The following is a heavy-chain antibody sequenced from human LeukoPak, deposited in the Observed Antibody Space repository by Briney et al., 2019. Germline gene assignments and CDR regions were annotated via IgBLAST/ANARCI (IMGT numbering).Heavy chain of an antibody. CDR3: AKDRGAGTIRYFDS. D-gene: IGHD1/OR15-1a*01. CDR1: GFTFSSYA. CDR2: ISGSGGST. V-gene: IGHV3-23*01. Sequence: PGGSLRLSCAASGFTFSSYAMSWVRQAPGKGLEWVSAISGSGGSTYYADSVKGRFTISRDNSKDTLYLQMNSLRAEDTAVYYVAKDRGAGTIRYFDSWGQGPLVTVSS. J-gene: IGHJ4*02.